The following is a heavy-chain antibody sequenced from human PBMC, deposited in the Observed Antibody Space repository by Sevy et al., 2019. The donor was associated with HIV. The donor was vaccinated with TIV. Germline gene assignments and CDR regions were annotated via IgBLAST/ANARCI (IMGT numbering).Heavy chain of an antibody. CDR3: ASWTTVFDY. V-gene: IGHV3-7*03. Sequence: GGSLRLSCAASGFTFSSYAMNWVRQAPGKGLEWVANIKQDGSEKNYVDSVKGRFTISRDNAKNSLYLQMNSLRAEDTAVYYCASWTTVFDYWGQGTLVTVSS. J-gene: IGHJ4*02. CDR2: IKQDGSEK. D-gene: IGHD4-17*01. CDR1: GFTFSSYA.